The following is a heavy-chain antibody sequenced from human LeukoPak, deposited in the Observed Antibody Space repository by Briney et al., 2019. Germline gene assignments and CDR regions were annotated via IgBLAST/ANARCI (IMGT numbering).Heavy chain of an antibody. CDR3: AGGDYGDYGRYFDY. J-gene: IGHJ4*02. Sequence: SETLSLTCTVSGGSISSYYWSWIRQPPGKGLEGIGYIYYSGSTNYNPSLKSRVTISVDTSKNQFSLKLSSVTAADTAVYYCAGGDYGDYGRYFDYWGQGTLVTVSS. CDR2: IYYSGST. V-gene: IGHV4-59*01. D-gene: IGHD4-17*01. CDR1: GGSISSYY.